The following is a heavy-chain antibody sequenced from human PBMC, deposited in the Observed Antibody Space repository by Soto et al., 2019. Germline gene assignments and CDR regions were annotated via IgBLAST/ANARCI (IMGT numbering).Heavy chain of an antibody. CDR1: GFTFSSYG. CDR2: IWYDGSNK. V-gene: IGHV3-33*01. J-gene: IGHJ6*02. Sequence: LSLTCAASGFTFSSYGMHWVRQAPGKGLEWVAVIWYDGSNKYYADSVKGRFTISRDNSKNTLYLQMNSLRAEDTAVYYCARNPSGYFEDSRIYYYDGMDVWGQGTTVTVSS. D-gene: IGHD6-6*01. CDR3: ARNPSGYFEDSRIYYYDGMDV.